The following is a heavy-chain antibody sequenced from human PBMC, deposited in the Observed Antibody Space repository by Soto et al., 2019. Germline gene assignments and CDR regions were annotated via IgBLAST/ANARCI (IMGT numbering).Heavy chain of an antibody. D-gene: IGHD3-22*01. CDR2: INPNSGGT. CDR1: GYTFTGYY. CDR3: ARGEPRKYYYDSSGSNGYYGMDV. J-gene: IGHJ6*02. Sequence: AASVKVSCKASGYTFTGYYMHWVRQAPGQGLEWMGWINPNSGGTNYAQKFQGRVTMTRDTSISTAYMELSRLRSDDTAVYYCARGEPRKYYYDSSGSNGYYGMDVWGQGTTVTVSS. V-gene: IGHV1-2*02.